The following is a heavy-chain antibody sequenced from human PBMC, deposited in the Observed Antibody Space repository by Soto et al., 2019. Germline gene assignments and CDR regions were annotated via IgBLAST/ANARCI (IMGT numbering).Heavy chain of an antibody. CDR3: ARPGNYGSGSHLYYLDY. CDR2: IYYSGST. J-gene: IGHJ4*02. Sequence: QLQLQESGPGLVKPSETLSLTCTVSGGSISSSSYYWGWIRQPPGKGLEWIGSIYYSGSTYYNPSLKSRVTLSVDTSKNQFSLKLSSVTAADTAVYYCARPGNYGSGSHLYYLDYWGQGTLVTVSS. D-gene: IGHD3-10*01. CDR1: GGSISSSSYY. V-gene: IGHV4-39*01.